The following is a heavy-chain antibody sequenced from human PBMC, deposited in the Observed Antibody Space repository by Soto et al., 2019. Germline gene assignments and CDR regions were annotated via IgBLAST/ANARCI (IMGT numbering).Heavy chain of an antibody. D-gene: IGHD6-19*01. J-gene: IGHJ5*02. CDR2: ITYSGDNT. CDR3: AKGRIAVAAPYNWFDP. Sequence: HPGGSLRLSCAASGFTFSSYAMSWVRQAPGKGLEWVSSITYSGDNTHYADSVKGRFTISRDNSKNTLSLQLNSLRVDDTAVYYCAKGRIAVAAPYNWFDPWGQGTLVTVSS. CDR1: GFTFSSYA. V-gene: IGHV3-23*01.